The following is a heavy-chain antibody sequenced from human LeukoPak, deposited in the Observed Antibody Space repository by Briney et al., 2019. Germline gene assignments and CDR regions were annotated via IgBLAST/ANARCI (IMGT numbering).Heavy chain of an antibody. V-gene: IGHV4-61*02. J-gene: IGHJ5*02. CDR1: GASISSGSYY. CDR2: ISSGGSP. D-gene: IGHD6-19*01. Sequence: SETLSLTCTVSGASISSGSYYWSWIRQPAGRGLEWIARISSGGSPNYNPSLQSRVTISVDTSKNQFSLELGSVTAADTAVYYCARDLAQWPFYWFDPWGQGTLVIVSS. CDR3: ARDLAQWPFYWFDP.